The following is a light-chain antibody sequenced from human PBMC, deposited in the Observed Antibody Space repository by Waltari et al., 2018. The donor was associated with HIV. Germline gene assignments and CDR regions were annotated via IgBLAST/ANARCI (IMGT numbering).Light chain of an antibody. CDR3: SSYTANSRI. CDR2: DVS. J-gene: IGLJ2*01. CDR1: SSDVGGHTS. V-gene: IGLV2-14*03. Sequence: QSALTPPASVSGSLAQSISISCTGPSSDVGGHTSVSWYQHHPGKAPKLLISDVSNRPSGVSNRFSGSKSGNTASLTISGLQAEDEADYYCSSYTANSRIFGGGTRLTVL.